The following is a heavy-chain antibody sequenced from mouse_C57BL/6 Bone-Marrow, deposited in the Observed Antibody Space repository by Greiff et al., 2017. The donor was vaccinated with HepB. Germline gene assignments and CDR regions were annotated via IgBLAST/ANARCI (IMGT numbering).Heavy chain of an antibody. V-gene: IGHV1-50*01. CDR2: IDPSDSYT. J-gene: IGHJ2*01. Sequence: QVQLQQPGAELVKPGASVKLSCKASGYTFTSYWMQWVKQRPGQGLEWIGEIDPSDSYTNYNQKFKGKATLTVDTSSSTAYMQRSSLTSEDSAVYYCAGANGNYAYWGQGTTLTVSS. CDR3: AGANGNYAY. D-gene: IGHD2-1*01. CDR1: GYTFTSYW.